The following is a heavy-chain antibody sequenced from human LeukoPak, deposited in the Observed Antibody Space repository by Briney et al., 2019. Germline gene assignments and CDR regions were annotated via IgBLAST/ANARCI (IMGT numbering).Heavy chain of an antibody. D-gene: IGHD6-13*01. V-gene: IGHV3-30*18. CDR1: GFTFSSYE. J-gene: IGHJ5*02. CDR2: ISYDGSNK. CDR3: AKEVVAAAGTGWFDP. Sequence: GGSLRLSCAASGFTFSSYEMNWVRQAPGKGLEWVAVISYDGSNKYYADSVKGRFTISRDNSKNTLYLQMNSLRAEDTAVYYCAKEVVAAAGTGWFDPWGQGTLVTVSS.